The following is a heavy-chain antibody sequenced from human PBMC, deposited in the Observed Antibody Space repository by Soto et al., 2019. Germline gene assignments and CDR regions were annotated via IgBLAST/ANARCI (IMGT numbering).Heavy chain of an antibody. CDR2: ITSNGSRT. V-gene: IGHV3-74*01. J-gene: IGHJ4*02. D-gene: IGHD3-9*01. Sequence: EVQLVESGGDLVQTGGSLRISCAASGFTFSSYWMNWVRQAPGKGLVWVSLITSNGSRTDYADSVKGRITISRDNSRKTLYLQMHNLRAEDTAVYYCASDLRFFDRPRREYWGQGTLVTVSS. CDR3: ASDLRFFDRPRREY. CDR1: GFTFSSYW.